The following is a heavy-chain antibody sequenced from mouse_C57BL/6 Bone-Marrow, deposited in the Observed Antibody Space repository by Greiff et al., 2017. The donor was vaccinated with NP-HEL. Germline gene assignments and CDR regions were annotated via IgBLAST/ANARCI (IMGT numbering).Heavy chain of an antibody. D-gene: IGHD1-1*01. CDR2: ILPGSGST. Sequence: QVQLQQSGAELMKPGASVKLSCKATGYTFTGYWIEWVKQRPGHGLEWIGEILPGSGSTNYNEKFKGKATFTAATSSNTAYMQLSRLATEDTAIYYCTREQESSRVVGGVLYAMDYWGQGTAVTVSS. CDR1: GYTFTGYW. J-gene: IGHJ4*01. CDR3: TREQESSRVVGGVLYAMDY. V-gene: IGHV1-9*01.